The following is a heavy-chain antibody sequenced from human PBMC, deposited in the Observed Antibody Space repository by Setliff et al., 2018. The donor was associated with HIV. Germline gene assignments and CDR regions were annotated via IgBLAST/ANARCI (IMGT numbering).Heavy chain of an antibody. CDR1: GFIFGDYA. V-gene: IGHV3-49*04. CDR3: TRHGFPSYNWNYFVY. D-gene: IGHD1-20*01. Sequence: GGSLRLSCTASGFIFGDYAMSWVRQAPGKGLEWVGFIRSKAYGGTTEYAASVKGRFTISRDDSKRIAYLQMNSLKTEDTAVYYCTRHGFPSYNWNYFVYWGQGTLVTVSS. CDR2: IRSKAYGGTT. J-gene: IGHJ4*02.